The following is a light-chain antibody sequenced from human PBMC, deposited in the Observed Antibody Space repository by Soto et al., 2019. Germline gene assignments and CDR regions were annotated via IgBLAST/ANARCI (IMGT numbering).Light chain of an antibody. J-gene: IGKJ1*01. CDR1: QSINGW. V-gene: IGKV1-5*01. Sequence: DIQMTQSPSPLSASVGDRVTVTCRASQSINGWLAWYQQKPGKAPKLLIYDASSLHSGVPSRFTGSGFGTEFTLTISSLQPEDVATYYCQQYHRYSRTFGQGTKVDIK. CDR2: DAS. CDR3: QQYHRYSRT.